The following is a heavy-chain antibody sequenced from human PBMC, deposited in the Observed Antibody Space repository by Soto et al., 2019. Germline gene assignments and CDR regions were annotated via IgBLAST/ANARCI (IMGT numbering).Heavy chain of an antibody. CDR1: GFSLSTSGVG. V-gene: IGHV2-5*02. CDR2: IYWDDDK. D-gene: IGHD3-3*01. CDR3: AHGVFHENYDFWSGLNY. J-gene: IGHJ4*02. Sequence: QITLKESGPTLVKPTQTLTLTCTFSGFSLSTSGVGVGWIRQPPGKALEWLALIYWDDDKRYSPSLKSRLTITKDTAKNQVVLTMTNMDPVDTATYYCAHGVFHENYDFWSGLNYWGQGTLVTVSS.